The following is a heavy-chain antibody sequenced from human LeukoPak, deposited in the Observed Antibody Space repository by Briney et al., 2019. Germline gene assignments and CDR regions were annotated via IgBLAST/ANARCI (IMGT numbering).Heavy chain of an antibody. Sequence: GGSLRHSCAASGCTFSSYSMNWVRLAPGKGLEWVSYISSSSSTIYYADSVKGRFTISRDNAKNSLYLQMNSLRDEDTAVYYCARDSSSWHYFYYGRDVWGQGTTVTVSS. D-gene: IGHD6-13*01. J-gene: IGHJ6*02. CDR2: ISSSSSTI. V-gene: IGHV3-48*02. CDR3: ARDSSSWHYFYYGRDV. CDR1: GCTFSSYS.